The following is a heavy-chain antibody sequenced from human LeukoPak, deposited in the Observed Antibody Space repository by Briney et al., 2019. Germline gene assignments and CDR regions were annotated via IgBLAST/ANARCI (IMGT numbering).Heavy chain of an antibody. CDR3: AQDRGARYPFGMDV. D-gene: IGHD2-2*01. V-gene: IGHV3-23*01. CDR1: EFTFSSYS. J-gene: IGHJ6*02. Sequence: PGGSLRLSCAASEFTFSSYSMNWVRQAPGKGLEWVSSIGGGGTTSYADSVKGRFTISRDLSKITVYLQMNSLRAEDTAVYYCAQDRGARYPFGMDVWGQGTTVTVSS. CDR2: IGGGGTT.